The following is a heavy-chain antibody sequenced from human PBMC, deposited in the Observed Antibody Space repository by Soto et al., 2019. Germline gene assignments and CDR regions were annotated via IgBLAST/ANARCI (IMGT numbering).Heavy chain of an antibody. D-gene: IGHD3-10*01. Sequence: GGSLRLSCAASGFTFSSYGMHWVRQAPGKGLEWVAVIWYDGSNKYYADSVKGRFTISRDNSKNTLYLQMNSLRAEDTAVYYCARTYHYGSGSYYTYYYYGMDVWGQGTTVTVSS. CDR1: GFTFSSYG. V-gene: IGHV3-33*01. J-gene: IGHJ6*02. CDR2: IWYDGSNK. CDR3: ARTYHYGSGSYYTYYYYGMDV.